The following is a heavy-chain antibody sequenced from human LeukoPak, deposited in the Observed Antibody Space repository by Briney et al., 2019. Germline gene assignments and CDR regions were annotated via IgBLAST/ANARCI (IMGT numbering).Heavy chain of an antibody. CDR1: GFTVSSSY. V-gene: IGHV3-53*01. D-gene: IGHD4-11*01. J-gene: IGHJ4*02. CDR3: ARGGDYSDYYFDY. Sequence: GGSLRLSCAASGFTVSSSYMTWVRQAPGKGLEWVSLIYSGGSIYYADSVKGRFTISRDNSNNTLYLQMNGLRAEDTAVYYCARGGDYSDYYFDYWGQGTLVTVSS. CDR2: IYSGGSI.